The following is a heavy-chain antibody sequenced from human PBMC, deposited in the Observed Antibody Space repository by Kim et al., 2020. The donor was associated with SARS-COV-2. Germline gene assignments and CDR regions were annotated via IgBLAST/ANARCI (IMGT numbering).Heavy chain of an antibody. CDR3: ATEGSGLYSGFDY. D-gene: IGHD6-19*01. V-gene: IGHV3-30*04. CDR1: GSTFTSYA. J-gene: IGHJ4*02. Sequence: GGSLRLSCAASGSTFTSYAMHWVRQAPGKGLEGVVVISYVGSNKYYADSVKGRSTFSRDDSTNTLYLQMTSLRAEDTAVYYCATEGSGLYSGFDYSGQGT. CDR2: ISYVGSNK.